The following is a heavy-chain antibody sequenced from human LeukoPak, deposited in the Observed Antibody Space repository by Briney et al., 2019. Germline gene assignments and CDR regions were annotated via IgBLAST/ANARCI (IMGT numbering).Heavy chain of an antibody. V-gene: IGHV4-34*01. CDR3: ASGPPQNYYDSSGYLAPTKYYFDY. CDR1: GGSFSGYF. Sequence: KPSETLSLTCVVYGGSFSGYFWSWIRQPPGKGLEWIGEITPSGSTNYSPSLKSRVSISIDTSKNQFSLKLSSVTAADTAVYYCASGPPQNYYDSSGYLAPTKYYFDYWGQGTLVTVSS. CDR2: ITPSGST. J-gene: IGHJ4*02. D-gene: IGHD3-22*01.